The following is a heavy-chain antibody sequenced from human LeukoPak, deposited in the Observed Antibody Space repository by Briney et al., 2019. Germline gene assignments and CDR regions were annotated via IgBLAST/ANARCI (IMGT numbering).Heavy chain of an antibody. D-gene: IGHD4-17*01. CDR1: GFTFSSYW. J-gene: IGHJ4*02. CDR2: INSDASSI. V-gene: IGHV3-74*01. Sequence: GGSLRLSCAASGFTFSSYWMHWVRQAPGKGLVWVSRINSDASSISYADSVKGRFTISRDNAKNTLFLQMNSLRADDTAVYYCARVGATTYGDYYWGQGTLVTVSS. CDR3: ARVGATTYGDYY.